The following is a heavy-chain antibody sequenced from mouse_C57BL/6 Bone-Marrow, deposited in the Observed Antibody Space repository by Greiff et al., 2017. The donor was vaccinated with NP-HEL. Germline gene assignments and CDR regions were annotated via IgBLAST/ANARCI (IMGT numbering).Heavy chain of an antibody. CDR1: GFTFSDYG. D-gene: IGHD3-3*01. CDR3: ARSRAPFDY. CDR2: ISSGSSTI. V-gene: IGHV5-17*01. Sequence: VKVVESGGGLVKPGGSLQLSCAASGFTFSDYGMHWVRPAPEKGLELVASISSGSSTIYYADTVKGRFTISRDNAKNTLFLQMTSLRSEDTAMYYCARSRAPFDYWGQGTTLTVSS. J-gene: IGHJ2*01.